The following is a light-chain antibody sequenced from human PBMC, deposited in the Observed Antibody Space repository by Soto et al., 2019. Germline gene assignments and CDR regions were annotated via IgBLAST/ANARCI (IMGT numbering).Light chain of an antibody. CDR3: QQLNSYPRT. CDR1: PGISSY. J-gene: IGKJ1*01. V-gene: IGKV1-9*01. Sequence: DIQLTQSPSFLSASVGDRVTITCRASPGISSYLAWYQQKPGKAPKLLIYAASTVQSGVPSRFSGSGSGTEFTLTISSLQPEDFATYYCQQLNSYPRTFGQGTKVEIK. CDR2: AAS.